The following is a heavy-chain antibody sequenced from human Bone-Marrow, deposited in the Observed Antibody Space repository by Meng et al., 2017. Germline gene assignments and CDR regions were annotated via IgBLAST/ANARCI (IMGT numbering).Heavy chain of an antibody. V-gene: IGHV1-69*05. CDR2: IIPIFGTA. CDR1: GGTFSSYA. D-gene: IGHD6-13*01. CDR3: ARTTSSWYLHDDAFDI. Sequence: SVKVSCKASGGTFSSYAISWVRQAPGQGLGWMGGIIPIFGTANYAQKFQGRVTITTDESTSTAYMELSSLRSEDTAVYYCARTTSSWYLHDDAFDIWGQGTMVTVSS. J-gene: IGHJ3*02.